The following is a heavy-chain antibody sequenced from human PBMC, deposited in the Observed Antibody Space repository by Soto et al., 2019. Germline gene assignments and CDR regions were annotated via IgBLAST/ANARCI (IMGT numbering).Heavy chain of an antibody. CDR3: ARRIEWTNLDY. Sequence: QVQLQESGPGLVKPSETLSLTCSVSGVSVSSSSYYWVWIRQPPGKGLEWIGSIYSSGTTYYNPSLKRRVTMSVDTSKSQFSLELSSMTAADTAVDYCARRIEWTNLDYWGQGTLVTVSS. CDR1: GVSVSSSSYY. CDR2: IYSSGTT. J-gene: IGHJ4*02. D-gene: IGHD3-3*01. V-gene: IGHV4-39*01.